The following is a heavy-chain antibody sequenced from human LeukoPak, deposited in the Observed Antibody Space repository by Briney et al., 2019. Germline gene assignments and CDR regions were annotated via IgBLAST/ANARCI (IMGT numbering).Heavy chain of an antibody. J-gene: IGHJ4*02. CDR2: IYSGGST. CDR3: ARDRRGSSGRGPNSFDY. CDR1: GFTATSNY. D-gene: IGHD6-6*01. Sequence: PGGSLRLSCAASGFTATSNYMSWVRQAPGKWLEWVSVIYSGGSTYYADSVKGRFTISRDNSKNTLYLQMNSLRAEDTPVYYCARDRRGSSGRGPNSFDYWRQGTMVTVCS. V-gene: IGHV3-53*01.